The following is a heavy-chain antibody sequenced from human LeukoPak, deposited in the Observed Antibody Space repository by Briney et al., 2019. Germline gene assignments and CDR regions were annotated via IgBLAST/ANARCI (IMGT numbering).Heavy chain of an antibody. V-gene: IGHV3-7*01. Sequence: GGSLRLSCAASGFTFSSYWMSWVRQAPGKGLEWVANIKQDGSEKYYVDSVKGRFTISRDNAKNSLYLQMNSLRAEDTAVYYCARDRNFWSGLAVLDVWGQGTTVTVSS. D-gene: IGHD3-3*01. CDR3: ARDRNFWSGLAVLDV. J-gene: IGHJ6*02. CDR2: IKQDGSEK. CDR1: GFTFSSYW.